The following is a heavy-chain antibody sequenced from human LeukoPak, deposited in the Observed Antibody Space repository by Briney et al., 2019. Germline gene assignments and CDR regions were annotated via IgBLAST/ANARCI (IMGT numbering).Heavy chain of an antibody. D-gene: IGHD5-12*01. CDR1: GFTFSTYE. Sequence: GGSLTLSCSASGFTFSTYEMNWVRQTPGKGLEWVPHIISGGTTQYYADSVRGRFTVSRDNAKNSLYLHMNSLRAEDTAVYYCARDTVDGPFVTSLDYWGQGARVTVSS. V-gene: IGHV3-48*03. J-gene: IGHJ4*02. CDR2: IISGGTTQ. CDR3: ARDTVDGPFVTSLDY.